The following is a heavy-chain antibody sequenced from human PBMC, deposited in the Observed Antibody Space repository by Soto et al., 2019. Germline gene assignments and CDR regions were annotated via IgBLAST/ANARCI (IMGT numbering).Heavy chain of an antibody. CDR3: ARETDTAMVTPDAFDI. D-gene: IGHD5-18*01. J-gene: IGHJ3*02. CDR1: GYTFTSYY. Sequence: GASVKVSCKASGYTFTSYYMHGLGQAPGQGLEWMGIINPSGGSTSYAQKFQGRVTMTRDTSTSTVYMELSSLRSEDTAVYYRARETDTAMVTPDAFDIWGQGTMVTVSS. CDR2: INPSGGST. V-gene: IGHV1-46*01.